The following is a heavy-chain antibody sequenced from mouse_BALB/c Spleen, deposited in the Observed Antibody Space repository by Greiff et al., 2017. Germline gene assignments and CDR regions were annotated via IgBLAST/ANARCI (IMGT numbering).Heavy chain of an antibody. J-gene: IGHJ1*01. V-gene: IGHV1S22*01. CDR1: GYTFTSYW. Sequence: LQQPGSELVRPGASVKLSCKASGYTFTSYWMHWVKQRHGQGLEWIGNIYPGSGSTNYDEKFKSKGTLTVDTSSSTAYMHLSSLTSEDSAVYYCTSSYYMYDGYFDVWGAGTTVTVSS. CDR2: IYPGSGST. D-gene: IGHD2-14*01. CDR3: TSSYYMYDGYFDV.